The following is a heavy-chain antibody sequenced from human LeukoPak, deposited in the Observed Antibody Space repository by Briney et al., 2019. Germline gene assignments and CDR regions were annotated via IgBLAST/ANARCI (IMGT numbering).Heavy chain of an antibody. CDR2: IYHSGST. V-gene: IGHV4-38-2*02. J-gene: IGHJ6*04. CDR3: ARDGEYQLLSSYYYYGMDV. Sequence: SETLSLTCAVSGYSISSGYYWGWIRQPPGKGLEWIGSIYHSGSTYYNPSLKSRVTISVDTSKNQFSLKLSSVTAADTAVYHCARDGEYQLLSSYYYYGMDVWGKGTTVTVSS. D-gene: IGHD2-2*01. CDR1: GYSISSGYY.